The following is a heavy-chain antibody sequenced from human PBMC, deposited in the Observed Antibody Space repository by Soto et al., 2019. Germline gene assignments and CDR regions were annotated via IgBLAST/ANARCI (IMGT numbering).Heavy chain of an antibody. D-gene: IGHD2-15*01. CDR2: IYYGGTKK. CDR1: GFTFNTFG. V-gene: IGHV3-33*01. CDR3: ARAQDSHCSGGSCYFPGGY. Sequence: QVELVESGGGVVQPGRSLRLSCAASGFTFNTFGMHWVRQAPGKGLEWVAFIYYGGTKKFYREVVKGRYTISRDNSKNTLFLQMDSLRADDTAVYYCARAQDSHCSGGSCYFPGGYWGQGTLVTVSS. J-gene: IGHJ4*02.